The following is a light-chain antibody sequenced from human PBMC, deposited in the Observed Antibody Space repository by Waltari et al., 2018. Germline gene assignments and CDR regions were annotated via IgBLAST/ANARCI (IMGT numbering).Light chain of an antibody. Sequence: DIQMTQSPSSVSAFVGDRVTITCRASQSISNWLAWYQQKPGKAPKLLIDGASELHSGVPSRFSGSGAGTDFTLTISSLQAEDFATYYCQQVNSFPATFGGGTTVEIK. J-gene: IGKJ4*01. CDR3: QQVNSFPAT. CDR1: QSISNW. V-gene: IGKV1-12*01. CDR2: GAS.